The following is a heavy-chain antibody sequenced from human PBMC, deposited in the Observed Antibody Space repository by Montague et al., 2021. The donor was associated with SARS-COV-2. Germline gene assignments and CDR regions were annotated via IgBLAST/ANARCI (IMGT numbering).Heavy chain of an antibody. CDR3: ARGRPVQGSFRHFDSISSGALDI. CDR2: INQGGAP. J-gene: IGHJ3*02. V-gene: IGHV4-34*01. D-gene: IGHD3-9*01. CDR1: RGSFSNYY. Sequence: SETLSLTCAVSRGSFSNYYWTWIRQSPGKGLEWIDEINQGGAPNYTPSLKSRVTISLDTSKKQISLKLNSVTVADTAVFFCARGRPVQGSFRHFDSISSGALDIWAQGSLVIVSS.